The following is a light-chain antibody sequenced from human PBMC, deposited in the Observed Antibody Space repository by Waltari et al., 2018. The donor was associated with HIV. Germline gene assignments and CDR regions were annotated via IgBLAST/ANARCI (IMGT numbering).Light chain of an antibody. J-gene: IGKJ2*01. Sequence: DIVLTQSPGTLSLSPGERATLFCRASQTISPTFVAWYQQKPGQPPRLLIYGTADRATGTPDRFSGSGSGTDFVLTVTRLEPEDFAVYFCQQYGDLPYTFGQGTKLETK. V-gene: IGKV3-20*01. CDR1: QTISPTF. CDR2: GTA. CDR3: QQYGDLPYT.